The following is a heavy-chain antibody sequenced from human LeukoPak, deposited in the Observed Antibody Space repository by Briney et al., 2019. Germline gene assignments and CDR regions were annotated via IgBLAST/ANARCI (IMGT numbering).Heavy chain of an antibody. D-gene: IGHD3-3*01. CDR2: ISYDGGNE. Sequence: GGSLRLSCAASGFTFNSYNMHWVRQAPGKGLEWVAVISYDGGNEYYSDSVKGRFTISRDNSKNTLYLQMNSLRAEDTAVYYCARGGYYDFWSGYPFDYWGQGTLVNVSS. V-gene: IGHV3-30-3*01. CDR3: ARGGYYDFWSGYPFDY. J-gene: IGHJ4*02. CDR1: GFTFNSYN.